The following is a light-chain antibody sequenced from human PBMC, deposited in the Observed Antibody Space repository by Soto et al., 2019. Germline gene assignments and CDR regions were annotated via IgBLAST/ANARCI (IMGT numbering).Light chain of an antibody. CDR1: QSVSSSY. V-gene: IGKV3-20*01. CDR3: QQYGSSPVT. Sequence: EIVLTQSPGTLSLSPGERATLSCRASQSVSSSYLAWYQQKPGQAPRLLIYCASSRATGIPDRFSGSGSGTDFPLTISRLEPEDFAVYYCQQYGSSPVTFGPGTKVDIK. J-gene: IGKJ3*01. CDR2: CAS.